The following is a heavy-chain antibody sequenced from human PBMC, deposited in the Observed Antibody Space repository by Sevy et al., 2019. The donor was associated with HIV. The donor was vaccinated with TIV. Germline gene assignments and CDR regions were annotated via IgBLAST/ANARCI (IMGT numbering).Heavy chain of an antibody. Sequence: GGSLRLSCLASGFKFSDYYMAWIRQVPGKGLEWVSYSDFSGNNIYNVDSVEGRFTLSRDNAENSLYLQMNSLTAEDTAVYYCARFYDFWSGSPPPHYDYALDAWGQGTTVTVSS. J-gene: IGHJ6*01. CDR1: GFKFSDYY. D-gene: IGHD3-3*01. CDR2: SDFSGNNI. CDR3: ARFYDFWSGSPPPHYDYALDA. V-gene: IGHV3-11*01.